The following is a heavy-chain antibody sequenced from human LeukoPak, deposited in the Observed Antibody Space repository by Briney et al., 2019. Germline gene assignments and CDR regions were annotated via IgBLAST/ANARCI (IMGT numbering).Heavy chain of an antibody. CDR1: GLTFSSYD. CDR2: INYSGTKT. J-gene: IGHJ4*02. Sequence: GGSLRLSCAASGLTFSSYDMTWARRAPGKGLEWVSTINYSGTKTYYADSVKGRFTISRDNSRDTVYLQMNNLRAEDTAIYFCVKRGSNFGPFDNWGQGTLVTVSS. V-gene: IGHV3-23*05. D-gene: IGHD1-1*01. CDR3: VKRGSNFGPFDN.